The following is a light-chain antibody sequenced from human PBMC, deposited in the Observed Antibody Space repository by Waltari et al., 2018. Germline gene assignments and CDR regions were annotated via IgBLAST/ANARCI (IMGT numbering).Light chain of an antibody. V-gene: IGLV3-25*03. J-gene: IGLJ2*01. CDR2: KDK. CDR1: ALPTQY. Sequence: SYDLTQPPSVSVSPGQTARITCPGDALPTQYGYWYQQKSGQAPVLMIFKDKERPSGIPERFSGSSSGTTVTLTISGVQAEDEADYYCQSVDSSATYVIFGGGTKLTVL. CDR3: QSVDSSATYVI.